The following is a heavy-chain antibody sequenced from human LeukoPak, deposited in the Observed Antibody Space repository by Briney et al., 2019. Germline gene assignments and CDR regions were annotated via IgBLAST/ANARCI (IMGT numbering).Heavy chain of an antibody. CDR3: ARDWNRYAY. Sequence: SETLSLTCTVSGASISSTSYYWVWIRQPPGKGLEWIGSTYYRGTTYYNPSLKSRVTISVDTSKNQFSLQLSSVTAADTAVYYCARDWNRYAYWGQGTLVTVSS. V-gene: IGHV4-39*07. CDR2: TYYRGTT. CDR1: GASISSTSYY. J-gene: IGHJ4*02. D-gene: IGHD1-1*01.